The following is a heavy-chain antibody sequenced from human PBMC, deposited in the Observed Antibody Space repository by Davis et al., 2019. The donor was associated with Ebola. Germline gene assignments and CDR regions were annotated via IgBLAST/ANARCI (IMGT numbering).Heavy chain of an antibody. Sequence: PGGSLRLSCAASGFTFSSYGMHWVRQAPGKGLEWVAVISYDGSNKYYADSVKGRFTISKDNSKNTLYLQMNSLRAEDTAVYYCARLGGSYYMYWGQGILVTVSS. J-gene: IGHJ4*02. D-gene: IGHD1-26*01. CDR1: GFTFSSYG. CDR3: ARLGGSYYMY. V-gene: IGHV3-30*03. CDR2: ISYDGSNK.